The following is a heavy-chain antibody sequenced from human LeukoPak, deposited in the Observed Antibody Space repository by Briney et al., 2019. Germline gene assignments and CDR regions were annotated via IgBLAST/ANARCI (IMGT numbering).Heavy chain of an antibody. CDR1: GFTFSGYA. V-gene: IGHV3-21*01. CDR3: ADRSTSGGMDV. J-gene: IGHJ6*02. CDR2: ISSSSSYI. D-gene: IGHD2-2*01. Sequence: GGSLRLSCAASGFTFSGYAMSWVRQAPGKGLEWVSSISSSSSYIYYADSVRGRFTISRDNAENSLYLQMNSLRAEDTAVYYCADRSTSGGMDVWGQGTTVTVSS.